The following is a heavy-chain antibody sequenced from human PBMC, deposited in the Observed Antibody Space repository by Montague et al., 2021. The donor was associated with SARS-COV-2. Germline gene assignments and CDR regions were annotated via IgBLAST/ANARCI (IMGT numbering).Heavy chain of an antibody. CDR1: GGSIRRSY. CDR3: ARVSSTALRGVIKTSGYYALDV. V-gene: IGHV4-4*09. J-gene: IGHJ6*02. D-gene: IGHD3-10*01. Sequence: SETLSLTCSVSGGSIRRSYWTWIRQAPEKGLEWIGYIYHSGTTKYNPALQSRVTISVDTAKNQFSLNLTSVTAADTAVYYWARVSSTALRGVIKTSGYYALDVWGHGTTVRVS. CDR2: IYHSGTT.